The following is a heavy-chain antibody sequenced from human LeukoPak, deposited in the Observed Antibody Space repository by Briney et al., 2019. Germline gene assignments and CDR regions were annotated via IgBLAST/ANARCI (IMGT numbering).Heavy chain of an antibody. CDR1: GGSFSGYY. CDR3: ARDGTSSRGNAFDI. Sequence: SETLSLTCAVYGGSFSGYYWSWIRQPPGKGLEWIGEINHSGSTNYNPSLKSRVTISVDTSKNQFSLKLSSVTAADTAVYYCARDGTSSRGNAFDIWGQGTMVTVSS. D-gene: IGHD6-13*01. CDR2: INHSGST. J-gene: IGHJ3*02. V-gene: IGHV4-34*01.